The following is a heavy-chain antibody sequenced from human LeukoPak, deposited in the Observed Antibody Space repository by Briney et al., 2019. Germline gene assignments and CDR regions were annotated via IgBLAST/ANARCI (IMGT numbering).Heavy chain of an antibody. V-gene: IGHV4-34*01. CDR2: INHSGST. CDR1: GGSFSDYY. CDR3: AGGSGGAVVTAYCYYMDV. D-gene: IGHD4-23*01. Sequence: SETLSLTCAVYGGSFSDYYWSWIRQPPGKGLEWIGEINHSGSTNYNPSLKSRVTISVDMSKNQFSLKLSSVKAADTAVYYCAGGSGGAVVTAYCYYMDVWGKGATVTVSS. J-gene: IGHJ6*03.